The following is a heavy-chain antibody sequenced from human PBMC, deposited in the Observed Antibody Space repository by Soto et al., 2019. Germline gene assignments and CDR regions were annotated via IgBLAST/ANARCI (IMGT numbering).Heavy chain of an antibody. J-gene: IGHJ4*02. CDR1: GYTFTSYD. CDR2: MNPNSGNT. Sequence: QVQLVQSGAEVKKPGASVKVSCKASGYTFTSYDINWVRQATGQGLEWMGWMNPNSGNTAYAQKFQGRVTKTSNTAISTAYMELGSMRSEDTAVYYCARERRDGYDNWGPGTLVTVSS. D-gene: IGHD5-12*01. V-gene: IGHV1-8*01. CDR3: ARERRDGYDN.